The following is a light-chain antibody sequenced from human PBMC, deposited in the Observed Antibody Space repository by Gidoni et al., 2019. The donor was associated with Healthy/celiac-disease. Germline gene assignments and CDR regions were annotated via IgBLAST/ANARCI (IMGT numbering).Light chain of an antibody. V-gene: IGKV3-15*01. CDR2: GAS. Sequence: EIVTTQSPATLSVSPGERATLACRASQSVSSNLAWYQQKPGQAPRLLIYGASTRATRIPARFSGSGSGTDFTLTISSLQSEDFAVYYCQQYNNWPRTFGQGTKVEIK. J-gene: IGKJ1*01. CDR1: QSVSSN. CDR3: QQYNNWPRT.